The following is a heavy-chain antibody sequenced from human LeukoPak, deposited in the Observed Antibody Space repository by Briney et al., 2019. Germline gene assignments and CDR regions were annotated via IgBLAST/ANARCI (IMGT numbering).Heavy chain of an antibody. D-gene: IGHD2-15*01. J-gene: IGHJ4*02. V-gene: IGHV3-20*04. CDR3: ARKVHCSGGSCYFPPPYDY. CDR1: GFTFDDYG. CDR2: INWNGGST. Sequence: GGSLRLSCAASGFTFDDYGMSWVRQAPGKGLDWVSGINWNGGSTGYADSVKGRFTISRDNAKNSLYLQMNSLRAEDTALYYCARKVHCSGGSCYFPPPYDYWGQGTLVTVSS.